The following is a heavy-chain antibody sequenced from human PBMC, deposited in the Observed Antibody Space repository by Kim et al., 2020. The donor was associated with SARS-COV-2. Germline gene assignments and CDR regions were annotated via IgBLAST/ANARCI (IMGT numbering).Heavy chain of an antibody. CDR3: ARGAPRGGDY. V-gene: IGHV4-39*01. J-gene: IGHJ4*02. D-gene: IGHD3-10*01. CDR1: GGSISSSSYY. Sequence: SETLSLTCTVSGGSISSSSYYWGWIRQPPGKGLEWIGSIYYSGSTYYNPSLKSRVTISVDTSKNQFSLKLSSVTAADTAVYYCARGAPRGGDYWGQGTLVTVSS. CDR2: IYYSGST.